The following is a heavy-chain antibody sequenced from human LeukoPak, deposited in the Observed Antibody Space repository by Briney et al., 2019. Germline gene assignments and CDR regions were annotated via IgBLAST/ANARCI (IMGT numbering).Heavy chain of an antibody. V-gene: IGHV3-48*01. CDR1: GFTFSSYS. Sequence: GGSLRLSCAASGFTFSSYSMNWVRQAPGKGLEWVSYISSSSSTIYYADSVKGRFTISRDNAKNSLYLQMNSLRAEDTAVYYCARDPSSGWPYYYYYYYMDVWGKGTTVTISS. D-gene: IGHD6-19*01. J-gene: IGHJ6*03. CDR3: ARDPSSGWPYYYYYYYMDV. CDR2: ISSSSSTI.